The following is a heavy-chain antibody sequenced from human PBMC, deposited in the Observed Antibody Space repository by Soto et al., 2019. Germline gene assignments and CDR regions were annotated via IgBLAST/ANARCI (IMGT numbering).Heavy chain of an antibody. CDR3: ARGLSSGFSLDS. Sequence: GGSLRLSCAASGFTVSSNYMNWVRQAPGKGLEWVSVIYSGGNTYYTDSVRGRFTISRDNSKNTLYLQMNSLRADDTAVYYCARGLSSGFSLDSWGQGTLVTVSS. CDR1: GFTVSSNY. D-gene: IGHD3-22*01. V-gene: IGHV3-53*01. CDR2: IYSGGNT. J-gene: IGHJ4*02.